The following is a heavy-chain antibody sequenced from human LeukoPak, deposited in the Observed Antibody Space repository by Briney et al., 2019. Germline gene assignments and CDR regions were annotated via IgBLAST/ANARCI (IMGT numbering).Heavy chain of an antibody. CDR3: VRDLGSDSSGYYHY. CDR1: GFTFSDFS. CDR2: ISSTGSTI. Sequence: GGSLRLSCAASGFTFSDFSMSWIRHAPGKGLEWLAYISSTGSTIYYADAVRGRFTISRDKAKRSVYLQMDSLRVEDTAMYYCVRDLGSDSSGYYHYWGQGTLVIVSS. J-gene: IGHJ4*02. V-gene: IGHV3-11*01. D-gene: IGHD3-22*01.